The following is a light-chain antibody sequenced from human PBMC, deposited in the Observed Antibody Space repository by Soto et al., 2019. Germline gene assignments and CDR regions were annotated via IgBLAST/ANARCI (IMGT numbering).Light chain of an antibody. CDR2: WTS. CDR1: QSVLYSSNNKNY. J-gene: IGKJ3*01. V-gene: IGKV4-1*01. CDR3: QQYFSTPFT. Sequence: DIVMTPSPDSLAVSLGDRATINGKSSQSVLYSSNNKNYLAWYHQKPGKPPKLLIYWTSTRESGVPDRFSGSGSGTDFTLTISSLQAEDVAVYYCQQYFSTPFTFGHGTKVDIK.